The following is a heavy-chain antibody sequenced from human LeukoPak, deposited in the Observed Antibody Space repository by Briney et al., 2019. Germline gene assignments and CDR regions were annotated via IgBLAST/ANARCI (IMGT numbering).Heavy chain of an antibody. CDR3: ASGLLWFGERFDY. CDR2: ISYDGSNK. V-gene: IGHV3-30-3*01. CDR1: GFTFSSYA. J-gene: IGHJ4*02. D-gene: IGHD3-10*01. Sequence: PGGSLRLSCAASGFTFSSYAMRWVRQAPGKGLEWLAVISYDGSNKYYADSVKGRFTISRDNSKNTLYLQMNSLRAEDTAVYYCASGLLWFGERFDYWGQGTLVTVSS.